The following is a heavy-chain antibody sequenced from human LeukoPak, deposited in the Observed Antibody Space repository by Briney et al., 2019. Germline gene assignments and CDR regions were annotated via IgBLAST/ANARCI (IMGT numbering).Heavy chain of an antibody. D-gene: IGHD3-16*02. CDR3: ARKSYVWGSYRPDDALDI. CDR2: ISAHNGNT. Sequence: SVKVSCKASGYTFIRYGISWVRQAPGQGLEWMGWISAHNGNTNYAQKLQDRVTMTTDTSTSTAYMELRSLRSDDTAIYYCARKSYVWGSYRPDDALDIWGQGTMVTVSS. V-gene: IGHV1-18*01. CDR1: GYTFIRYG. J-gene: IGHJ3*02.